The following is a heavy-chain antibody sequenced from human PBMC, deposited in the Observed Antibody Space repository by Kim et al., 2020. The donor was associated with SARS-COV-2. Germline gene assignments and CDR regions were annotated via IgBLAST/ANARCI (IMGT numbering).Heavy chain of an antibody. CDR2: ISYDGSNK. J-gene: IGHJ6*02. CDR1: GFTFSSYG. Sequence: GGSLRLSCAASGFTFSSYGMHWVRQAPGKGLEWVAVISYDGSNKYYADSVKGRFTISRDNSKNTLYLQMNSLRAEDTAVYYCAKERAYYDFWSGYYSNRNYGMDVWGQGTTVTVSS. V-gene: IGHV3-30*18. CDR3: AKERAYYDFWSGYYSNRNYGMDV. D-gene: IGHD3-3*01.